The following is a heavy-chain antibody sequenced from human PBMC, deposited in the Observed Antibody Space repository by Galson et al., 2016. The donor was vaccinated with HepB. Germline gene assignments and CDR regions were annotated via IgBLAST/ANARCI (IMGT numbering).Heavy chain of an antibody. D-gene: IGHD2-21*02. J-gene: IGHJ4*02. CDR2: IKPDGSGG. Sequence: SLRLSCAASGFIFSSSWMSWVRQAPGKGLEWVANIKPDGSGGYFLDSLKGRFTVSRDNAKNSLYLQMNSLRVDDTAVYYCARLYADVTLFDYCGQATLVTVSS. CDR3: ARLYADVTLFDY. V-gene: IGHV3-7*03. CDR1: GFIFSSSW.